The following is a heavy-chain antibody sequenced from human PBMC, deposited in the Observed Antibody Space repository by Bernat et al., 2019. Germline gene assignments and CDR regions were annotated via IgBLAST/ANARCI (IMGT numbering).Heavy chain of an antibody. D-gene: IGHD2-8*02. V-gene: IGHV3-48*03. Sequence: EVQLVESGGGLVQPGGSLRLSCAASGFTFSSYEMNWVRQAPGKGLEWVSYISSSGSTIYYADSVKGRFTISRDNAKNSLYLQMNSLRAEDTAVYYCARSLYCTGGVCPLGIWGQGTMVTVSS. CDR2: ISSSGSTI. CDR3: ARSLYCTGGVCPLGI. J-gene: IGHJ3*02. CDR1: GFTFSSYE.